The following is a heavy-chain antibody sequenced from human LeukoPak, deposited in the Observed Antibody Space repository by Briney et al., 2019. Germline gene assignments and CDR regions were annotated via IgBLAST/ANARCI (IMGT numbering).Heavy chain of an antibody. CDR1: GGSISSSNW. Sequence: SGTLSLTCAVSGGSISSSNWWSWVRQPPGKGLEWIGEIYHSGSTNYNPSLKSRVTISVDTSKNQVSLKLSSVTAADTAVYYCARHVASSWYEPYYFDYWGQGTLVTVSS. V-gene: IGHV4-4*02. CDR2: IYHSGST. CDR3: ARHVASSWYEPYYFDY. J-gene: IGHJ4*02. D-gene: IGHD6-13*01.